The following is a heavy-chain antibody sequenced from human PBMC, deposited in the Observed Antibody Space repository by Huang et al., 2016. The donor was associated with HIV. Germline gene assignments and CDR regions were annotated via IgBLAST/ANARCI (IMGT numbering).Heavy chain of an antibody. CDR2: FYYSGRT. Sequence: QLQLQESGPGLVKPSETLSLICTVSGGSISSSTYYWGWIRQPPGKGLEWIGSFYYSGRTYYNPALKSRVTISVDTSKNQFSLKLNSVTAADSAVYFCARQDGYKTGFFDYWGQGTLVTVSS. D-gene: IGHD5-12*01. J-gene: IGHJ4*02. CDR1: GGSISSSTYY. CDR3: ARQDGYKTGFFDY. V-gene: IGHV4-39*01.